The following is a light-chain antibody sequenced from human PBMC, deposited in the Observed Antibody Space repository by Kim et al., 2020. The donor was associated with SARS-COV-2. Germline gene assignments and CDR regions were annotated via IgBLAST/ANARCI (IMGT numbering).Light chain of an antibody. J-gene: IGKJ4*01. CDR1: HSLSSY. CDR2: GAS. V-gene: IGKV3-15*01. CDR3: QQYNNWPLT. Sequence: VSPGKTATLSCRASHSLSSYLAWYQQKPGQAPRLLIYGASTRATGIPARFSGSGSGTEFTLTITTLQSEDFSVYYCQQYNNWPLTFGGGTKVDIK.